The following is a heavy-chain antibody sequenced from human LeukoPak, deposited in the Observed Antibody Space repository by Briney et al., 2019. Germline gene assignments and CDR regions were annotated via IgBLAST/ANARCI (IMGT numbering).Heavy chain of an antibody. CDR1: GGSISSYY. CDR2: IYYSGST. V-gene: IGHV4-59*08. D-gene: IGHD1-26*01. CDR3: ARHGEVGANDAFDI. Sequence: SETQSLTCTVSGGSISSYYWSWTRQPPGKGLEWIGYIYYSGSTNYNPSLKSLVTISVDTSKNQVSLKVSSVTAADTAVYHCARHGEVGANDAFDIWGQGTMVTVSS. J-gene: IGHJ3*02.